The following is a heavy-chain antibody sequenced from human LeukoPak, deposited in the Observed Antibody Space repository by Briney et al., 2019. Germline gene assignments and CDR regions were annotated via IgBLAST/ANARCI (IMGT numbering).Heavy chain of an antibody. D-gene: IGHD3-3*01. J-gene: IGHJ4*02. Sequence: SETLSLTCSVSGGSLSYYYWTWIRQPPGKGPEWIGHFSNSGTTKYNPSLQSRVTISVDTPKNQFSLKLTSVTAADTAVYYCVNDFWSGYYPLFRDYWGQGTLVTVSS. CDR3: VNDFWSGYYPLFRDY. CDR1: GGSLSYYY. CDR2: FSNSGTT. V-gene: IGHV4-4*09.